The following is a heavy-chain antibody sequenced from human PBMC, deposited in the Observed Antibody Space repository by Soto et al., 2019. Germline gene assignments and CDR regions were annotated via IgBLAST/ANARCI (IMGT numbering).Heavy chain of an antibody. V-gene: IGHV4-34*01. Sequence: PSETLSLTCAVYGGSFSGYYWSWIRQPPGKGLEWIGEINHSGSTNYNPSLKSRVTISVDTSKNQFSLKLSSVTAADTAVYYCARLSRITMVRGVIITARDYYYGMDVWGQGTTVTVSS. CDR2: INHSGST. CDR3: ARLSRITMVRGVIITARDYYYGMDV. CDR1: GGSFSGYY. J-gene: IGHJ6*02. D-gene: IGHD3-10*01.